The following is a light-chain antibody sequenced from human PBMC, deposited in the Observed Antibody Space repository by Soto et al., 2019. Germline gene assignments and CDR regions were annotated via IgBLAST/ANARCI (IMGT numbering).Light chain of an antibody. Sequence: EIVLTQSPGTLSLSPGERATLSCRASQSVSSSYLAWYQQKPGQAPRLLIYGASSRATGIPDRFSGSGSGTDFTLTISRVQPEYVAVYYCQHYGTSGTFGQGTKVDIK. CDR3: QHYGTSGT. CDR2: GAS. CDR1: QSVSSSY. J-gene: IGKJ1*01. V-gene: IGKV3-20*01.